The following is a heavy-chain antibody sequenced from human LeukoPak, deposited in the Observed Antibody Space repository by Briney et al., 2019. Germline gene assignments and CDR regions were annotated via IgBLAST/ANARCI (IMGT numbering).Heavy chain of an antibody. V-gene: IGHV3-23*01. D-gene: IGHD6-19*01. CDR2: ISGSGGST. Sequence: AGGSLRLSCAASGFTFSSYAMSWVRQAPGKGLEWVSAISGSGGSTYYADSVKGRFTISRDNAKNSLYLQMNSLRAEDTAVYYCARDLSSGWAQGKSQPLDYWGQGTLVTVSS. J-gene: IGHJ4*02. CDR1: GFTFSSYA. CDR3: ARDLSSGWAQGKSQPLDY.